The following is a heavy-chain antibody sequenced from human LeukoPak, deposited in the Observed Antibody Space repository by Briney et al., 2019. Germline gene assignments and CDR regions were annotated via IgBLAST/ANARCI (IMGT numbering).Heavy chain of an antibody. V-gene: IGHV3-23*01. Sequence: PGGSLRLSCAASGFTVSSNYMSWVRQAPGKGLEWVSAISGSGGSTYYADSVKGRFTISRDNSKNTLYLQMNSLRAEDTAVYYCAKDLSSSWYPFDYWGQGTLVTVSS. D-gene: IGHD6-13*01. CDR1: GFTVSSNY. J-gene: IGHJ4*02. CDR2: ISGSGGST. CDR3: AKDLSSSWYPFDY.